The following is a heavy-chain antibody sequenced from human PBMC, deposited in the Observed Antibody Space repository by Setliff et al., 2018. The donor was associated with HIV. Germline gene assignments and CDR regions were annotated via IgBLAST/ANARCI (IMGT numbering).Heavy chain of an antibody. J-gene: IGHJ6*03. CDR3: TRDLWGDDYYYNNIDV. D-gene: IGHD2-21*02. Sequence: SETLSLTCSVSGASITSHNWSWIRQAAGKGLEWIGRIYTRGNTNYNPSLRSRVTMSVDTSKNQFSLKVTSVTAAETAVYYCTRDLWGDDYYYNNIDVWGKGTTVTVSS. CDR1: GASITSHN. V-gene: IGHV4-4*07. CDR2: IYTRGNT.